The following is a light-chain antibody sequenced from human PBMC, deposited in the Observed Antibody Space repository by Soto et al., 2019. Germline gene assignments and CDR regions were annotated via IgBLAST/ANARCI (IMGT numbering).Light chain of an antibody. V-gene: IGKV2-30*01. Sequence: DVVMTQSPLSLPVTLGQPASISCRSSQSLVSSNGNTYLNWFQQRPGQSPRRLVYKVSNRDSGVRDRFSGSGSGTDFTLNISRVEAEDVGVYYCMQGGHWPTFGQGTKLEIK. CDR2: KVS. J-gene: IGKJ2*01. CDR3: MQGGHWPT. CDR1: QSLVSSNGNTY.